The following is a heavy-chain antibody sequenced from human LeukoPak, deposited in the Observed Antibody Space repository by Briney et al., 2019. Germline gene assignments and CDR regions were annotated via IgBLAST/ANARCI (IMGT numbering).Heavy chain of an antibody. CDR2: IRSKTDGGTT. V-gene: IGHV3-15*01. CDR1: GFXFGNAW. J-gene: IGHJ4*02. Sequence: GGSLRLSCAASGFXFGNAWITWVRQAPGKGLEWVGRIRSKTDGGTTDYAAPVKGRFTISRDDSKSTVYLQMSSLKDEDTAVYYCTNLRAYWGQGTLVTVSS. CDR3: TNLRAY.